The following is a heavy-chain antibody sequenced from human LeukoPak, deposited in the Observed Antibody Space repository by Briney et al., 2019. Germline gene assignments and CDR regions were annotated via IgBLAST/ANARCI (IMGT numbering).Heavy chain of an antibody. CDR2: ISYDGSNK. V-gene: IGHV3-30-3*01. CDR3: ARDGFPGGYGSSWYYFDY. Sequence: SGGSLRLSCAASGFTFSSYAMHWVRQAPGKGLEWVAVISYDGSNKYYADSVKGRFTISRDNAKSSLYLQMNSLRAEDTAVYYCARDGFPGGYGSSWYYFDYWGQGNLVTVSS. CDR1: GFTFSSYA. J-gene: IGHJ4*02. D-gene: IGHD6-13*01.